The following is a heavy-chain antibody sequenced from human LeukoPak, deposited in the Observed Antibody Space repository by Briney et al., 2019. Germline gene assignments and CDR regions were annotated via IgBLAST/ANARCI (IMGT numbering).Heavy chain of an antibody. CDR3: ARRPYCSSTSRYRSYYYYYMDV. D-gene: IGHD2-2*02. CDR1: GGSFSGYY. Sequence: SETLSLTCAVYGGSFSGYYWSWIRQPPGKGLEWIGEINHSGSTNYNPSLKSRVTISVDTSKNQFSLKLSSVTAADTAVYHCARRPYCSSTSRYRSYYYYYMDVWGKGATVTVSS. V-gene: IGHV4-34*01. CDR2: INHSGST. J-gene: IGHJ6*03.